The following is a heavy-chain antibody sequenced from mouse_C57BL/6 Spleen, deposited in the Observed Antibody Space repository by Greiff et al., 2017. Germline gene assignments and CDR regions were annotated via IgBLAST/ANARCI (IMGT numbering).Heavy chain of an antibody. V-gene: IGHV1-82*01. CDR3: ARGGSSPVDY. J-gene: IGHJ2*01. CDR2: IYPGDGDT. Sequence: QVQLKESGPELVKPGASVKISCKASGYAFSSSWMNWVKQRPGKGLEWIGRIYPGDGDTNYNGKFKGKATLTADKSSSTAYMQLSSLTSEDSAVYFCARGGSSPVDYWGQGTTLTVSS. CDR1: GYAFSSSW. D-gene: IGHD1-1*01.